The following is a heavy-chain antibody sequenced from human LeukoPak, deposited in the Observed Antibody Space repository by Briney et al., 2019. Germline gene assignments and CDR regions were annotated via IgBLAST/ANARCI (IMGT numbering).Heavy chain of an antibody. CDR1: GYTFTSYD. J-gene: IGHJ6*02. D-gene: IGHD2-8*02. Sequence: ASVKVSCKASGYTFTSYDINWVRQATGQGLEWMGWMNPNSGNTGYAQKFQERVTITRDMSTSTAYMELSSLRSEDTAVYYCAADPTFLVLGPPWDYYGMDVWGQGTTVTVSS. CDR2: MNPNSGNT. CDR3: AADPTFLVLGPPWDYYGMDV. V-gene: IGHV1-8*01.